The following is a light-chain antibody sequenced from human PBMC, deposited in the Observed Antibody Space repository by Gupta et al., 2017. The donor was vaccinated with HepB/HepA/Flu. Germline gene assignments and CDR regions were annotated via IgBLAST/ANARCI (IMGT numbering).Light chain of an antibody. CDR3: MIWHNSAWV. CDR1: RGINVGDYR. J-gene: IGLJ3*02. CDR2: DKSDSDY. V-gene: IGLV5-45*03. Sequence: QAVLTQPSSHSASPGASASLTCTLRRGINVGDYRIYWYRQKPGSLPQFLLRDKSDSDYQQGSGVPSRFSGSKDASANAGILFISGLQSDDEADYYCMIWHNSAWVFGGGTKVTVL.